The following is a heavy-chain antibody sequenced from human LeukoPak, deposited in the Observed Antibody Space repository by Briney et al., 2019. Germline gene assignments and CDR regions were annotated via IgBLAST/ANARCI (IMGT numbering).Heavy chain of an antibody. Sequence: GGSLRLSCAAYGFTFSIYWMNWARQAPGKGLEWVASINHNGNVNYYVDSVKGRFTISRDNAKNSLYLQMSNLRAEDTAVYYCARALTTLTYEGYWGQGTLVTVSS. D-gene: IGHD1-1*01. CDR2: INHNGNVN. CDR3: ARALTTLTYEGY. CDR1: GFTFSIYW. J-gene: IGHJ4*02. V-gene: IGHV3-7*03.